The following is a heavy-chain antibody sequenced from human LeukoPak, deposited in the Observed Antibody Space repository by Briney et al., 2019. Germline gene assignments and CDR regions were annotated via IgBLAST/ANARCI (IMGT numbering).Heavy chain of an antibody. CDR3: AREDFKFSGSWDP. V-gene: IGHV1-2*02. CDR1: GYTFTGYY. Sequence: ASVKVSCKASGYTFTGYYMHWVRQAPGQGLEWMGWINPNSGGTNYAQKFQGRVTMTRDTSISTAYMELSRLRSGDTAVYYCAREDFKFSGSWDPWGQGTLVTVSS. D-gene: IGHD6-13*01. CDR2: INPNSGGT. J-gene: IGHJ5*02.